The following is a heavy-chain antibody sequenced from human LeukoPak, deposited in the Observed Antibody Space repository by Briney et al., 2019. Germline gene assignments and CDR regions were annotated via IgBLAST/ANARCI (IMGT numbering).Heavy chain of an antibody. D-gene: IGHD2-15*01. CDR3: ARDDGYCSGGSCYPNWFDP. J-gene: IGHJ5*02. CDR1: GFTFRSYW. Sequence: GGSLRLTCAASGFTFRSYWMSWVRQAPGKGLEWVANIKQDGSENYYVDSVKGRFTISRDNAKNSLYLQMNSLRAEDTAVYYCARDDGYCSGGSCYPNWFDPWGQGTLVTVSS. V-gene: IGHV3-7*01. CDR2: IKQDGSEN.